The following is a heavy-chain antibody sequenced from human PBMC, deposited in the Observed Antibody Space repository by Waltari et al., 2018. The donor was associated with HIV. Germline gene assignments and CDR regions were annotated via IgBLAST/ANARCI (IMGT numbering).Heavy chain of an antibody. V-gene: IGHV3-9*01. J-gene: IGHJ3*02. CDR3: AKDTSIGSGWKNVFDI. CDR1: GFTFDAYA. D-gene: IGHD6-19*01. CDR2: ISWNSGTK. Sequence: EDHLVESGGGLVQPGGSLRLACAASGFTFDAYAMHWVRQGPGKGLEWVSGISWNSGTKDYADSVKGRFSISRDNAKSFLYLQMNSLKTEDTALYYCAKDTSIGSGWKNVFDIWGQGIMVTVSS.